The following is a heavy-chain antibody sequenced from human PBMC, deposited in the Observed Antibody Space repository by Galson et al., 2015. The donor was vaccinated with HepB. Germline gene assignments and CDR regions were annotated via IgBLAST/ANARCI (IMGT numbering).Heavy chain of an antibody. Sequence: SLRLSCAASGFTFNNYVMNWVRLAPGKGLEWVSSIRGSGASTYDPDSMKGRFTISRDNSRNTLFLQMNSLRADDTAIYFCAKVFPEKTDGWYRQALYYFDSWGQGTRVTVSS. CDR2: IRGSGAST. CDR1: GFTFNNYV. D-gene: IGHD6-19*01. CDR3: AKVFPEKTDGWYRQALYYFDS. J-gene: IGHJ4*02. V-gene: IGHV3-23*01.